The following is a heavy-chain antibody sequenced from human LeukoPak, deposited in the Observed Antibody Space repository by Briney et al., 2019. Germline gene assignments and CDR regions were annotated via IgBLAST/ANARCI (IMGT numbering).Heavy chain of an antibody. CDR3: VGQPTYYWTSGSLDY. J-gene: IGHJ4*02. V-gene: IGHV4-59*01. CDR1: GGSISSYY. Sequence: PSETLSLTCTVSGGSISSYYWSWIRQPPGKGLEWIGYIYYSGSTNYNPSLKSRVTISVDTSKNQLSLKLSSVTAADTAVYYCVGQPTYYWTSGSLDYWGQGILVTVSS. CDR2: IYYSGST. D-gene: IGHD3-10*01.